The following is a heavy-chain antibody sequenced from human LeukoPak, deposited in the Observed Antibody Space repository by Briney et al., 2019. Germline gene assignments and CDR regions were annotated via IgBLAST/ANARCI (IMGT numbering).Heavy chain of an antibody. V-gene: IGHV6-1*01. Sequence: SQTLSLTCAISGDFVSSNSAAWNWIRQSPSRGLEWLGRTYYRSKWYNDYAVSVASRITINPDTSKYQFSLQLNSVTPDDTAVYYCTRAPIGGWYFDLWGRGTLVTVSS. CDR2: TYYRSKWYN. J-gene: IGHJ2*01. CDR3: TRAPIGGWYFDL. D-gene: IGHD2-15*01. CDR1: GDFVSSNSAA.